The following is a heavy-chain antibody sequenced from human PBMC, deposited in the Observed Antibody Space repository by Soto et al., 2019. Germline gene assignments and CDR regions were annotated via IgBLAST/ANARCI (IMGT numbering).Heavy chain of an antibody. CDR2: VNHSGEP. Sequence: ASETLSVTCGPDGVSFRNYNWIWIRPPPVNAVEWLGEVNHSGEPTYNPSHQRLLTISLDTSNNQFSLKMSSVTATNTALYFVTRPARFPRSGFEPWGQGTKVTVYS. J-gene: IGHJ5*02. CDR3: TRPARFPRSGFEP. CDR1: GVSFRNYN. V-gene: IGHV4-34*01. D-gene: IGHD2-2*01.